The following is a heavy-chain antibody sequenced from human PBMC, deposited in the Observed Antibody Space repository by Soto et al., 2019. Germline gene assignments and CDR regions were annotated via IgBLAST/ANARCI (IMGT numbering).Heavy chain of an antibody. CDR2: IYPNGGTT. CDR1: GYTFTNND. D-gene: IGHD6-13*01. V-gene: IGHV1-46*03. CDR3: VRDNSGFDY. J-gene: IGHJ4*02. Sequence: ASVKVSCKTSGYTFTNNDMHWVRQAPGQGLEWMGMIYPNGGTTDYAQKFQGRVTMTSDTSTTTVYMELSSLTADDRAVYYCVRDNSGFDYWGQGTVVTVSS.